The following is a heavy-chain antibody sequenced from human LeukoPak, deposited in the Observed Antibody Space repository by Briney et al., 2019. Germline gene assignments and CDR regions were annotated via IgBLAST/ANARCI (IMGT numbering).Heavy chain of an antibody. Sequence: GGSLRLSCVASGFTFSSYWMHWVRQAPGKGLVWVSRINSDGSSTSYADSVKGRFTISRDNAKNTLYLQMNSLRAEDTAVYYCARSPFDWLDAFDIWGQGTMVTVSS. J-gene: IGHJ3*02. CDR1: GFTFSSYW. CDR2: INSDGSST. CDR3: ARSPFDWLDAFDI. V-gene: IGHV3-74*01. D-gene: IGHD3-9*01.